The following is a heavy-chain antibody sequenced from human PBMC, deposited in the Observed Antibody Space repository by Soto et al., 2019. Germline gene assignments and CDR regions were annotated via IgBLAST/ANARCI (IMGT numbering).Heavy chain of an antibody. CDR1: ASTFNNYA. J-gene: IGHJ4*02. Sequence: LRLSCAASASTFNNYAMSWVRQAPGKGLEWVSGIGGSGRTTYYADSVKGRFTISRDNSNNTLFLQMNSLRAEDTAVYYCAKSRYSDSSGDFYDYWGQGTLVTVSS. V-gene: IGHV3-23*01. CDR3: AKSRYSDSSGDFYDY. D-gene: IGHD3-22*01. CDR2: IGGSGRTT.